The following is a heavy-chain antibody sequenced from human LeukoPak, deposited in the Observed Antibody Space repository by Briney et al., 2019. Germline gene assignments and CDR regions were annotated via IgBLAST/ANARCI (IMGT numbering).Heavy chain of an antibody. CDR3: AKGYFHWLGPDYFDY. CDR2: ISGSGGST. J-gene: IGHJ4*02. D-gene: IGHD3-9*01. CDR1: GFTFSSYA. Sequence: PGGSLRLSCAASGFTFSSYAMSWVRQAPGKGLEWVSAISGSGGSTYYADSVKGRFTISRDNSKNTLYLQMNSLRAEDTAAYYCAKGYFHWLGPDYFDYWGQGTLVTVSS. V-gene: IGHV3-23*01.